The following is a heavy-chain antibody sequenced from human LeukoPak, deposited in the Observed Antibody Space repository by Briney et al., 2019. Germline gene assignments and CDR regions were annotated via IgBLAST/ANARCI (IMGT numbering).Heavy chain of an antibody. CDR2: INHSGST. Sequence: SETLSLTCTVSGGSISGYYWSWIRQPPGKGLEWIGEINHSGSTNYNPSLKSRVTISVDTSKNQFSLKLSSVTAADTAVYYCARSIAVAVIYWYLDLWGRGTLVTVSS. CDR1: GGSISGYY. CDR3: ARSIAVAVIYWYLDL. V-gene: IGHV4-34*01. J-gene: IGHJ2*01. D-gene: IGHD6-19*01.